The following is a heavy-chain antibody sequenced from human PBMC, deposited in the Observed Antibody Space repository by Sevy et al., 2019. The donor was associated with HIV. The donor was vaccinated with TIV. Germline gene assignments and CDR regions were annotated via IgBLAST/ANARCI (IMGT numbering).Heavy chain of an antibody. CDR2: ISYDGSNK. V-gene: IGHV3-30*04. Sequence: GGSLRLSCAASGFTFSSYAMDWVRQAPGKGLEWVAVISYDGSNKYYADSVKGRFTISRDNSKNTLYLQMNSLRAEDTAVYYCARESVKGYCSGGSCYSEYYYYYGMDVWGQGTTVTVSS. CDR1: GFTFSSYA. CDR3: ARESVKGYCSGGSCYSEYYYYYGMDV. J-gene: IGHJ6*02. D-gene: IGHD2-15*01.